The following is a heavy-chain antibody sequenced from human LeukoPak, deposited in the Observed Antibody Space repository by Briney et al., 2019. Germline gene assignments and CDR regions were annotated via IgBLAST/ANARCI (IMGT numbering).Heavy chain of an antibody. J-gene: IGHJ6*03. CDR1: GGSISSGGYY. D-gene: IGHD1-26*01. Sequence: SQTLSLTCTVSGGSISSGGYYWSWIRQPPGKGLEWIGYIYRSGSTYYNPSLKSRVTISVDRSKNQFSLKLSSVTAADTAVYYCAQWELYYYYMDVWGKGTTVTVSS. CDR2: IYRSGST. V-gene: IGHV4-30-2*01. CDR3: AQWELYYYYMDV.